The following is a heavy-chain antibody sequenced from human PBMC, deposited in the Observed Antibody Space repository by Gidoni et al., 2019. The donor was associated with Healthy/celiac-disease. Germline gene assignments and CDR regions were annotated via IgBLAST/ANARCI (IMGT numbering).Heavy chain of an antibody. D-gene: IGHD3-22*01. J-gene: IGHJ3*02. V-gene: IGHV3-49*05. CDR2: IRSKAYGGTT. CDR3: TRDLEGYYYDSSGETTDAFDI. CDR1: GFTFGDSA. Sequence: EVQLVESGGGLVKPGRSLRLSCTASGFTFGDSAMSWFRQAPGKGLEWVGFIRSKAYGGTTEYAASVKGRFTISRDDSKSIAYLQMNSLKTEDTAVYYCTRDLEGYYYDSSGETTDAFDIWGQGTMVTVSS.